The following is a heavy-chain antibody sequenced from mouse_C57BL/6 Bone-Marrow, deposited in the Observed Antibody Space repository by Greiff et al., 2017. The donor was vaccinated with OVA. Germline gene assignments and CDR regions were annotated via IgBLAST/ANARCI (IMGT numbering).Heavy chain of an antibody. CDR2: ISNLAYSI. D-gene: IGHD1-1*01. J-gene: IGHJ4*01. CDR3: ARVYYYGSSFYYYAMDY. Sequence: EVQLVESGGGLVQPGGSLKLSCAASGFTFSDYGMAWVRQAPRKGPEWVAFISNLAYSIYYADTVTGRFTISRENAKNTLYLEMSSLRSEDTAMYYCARVYYYGSSFYYYAMDYWGQGTSVTVSS. CDR1: GFTFSDYG. V-gene: IGHV5-15*01.